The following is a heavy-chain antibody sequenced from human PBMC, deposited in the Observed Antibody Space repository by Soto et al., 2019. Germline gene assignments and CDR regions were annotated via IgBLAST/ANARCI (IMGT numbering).Heavy chain of an antibody. V-gene: IGHV4-34*01. D-gene: IGHD3-16*02. CDR2: INHSGST. CDR3: ARGLYDYVWGSYRPRLYYFDY. Sequence: SETLSLTCAVYGGSFSGYYWSWIRQPPGKGLEWIGEINHSGSTNYNPSLKSRVTISVDTSKNQFSLKLSSVTAADTAVYYCARGLYDYVWGSYRPRLYYFDYWGQGTLVTVSS. CDR1: GGSFSGYY. J-gene: IGHJ4*02.